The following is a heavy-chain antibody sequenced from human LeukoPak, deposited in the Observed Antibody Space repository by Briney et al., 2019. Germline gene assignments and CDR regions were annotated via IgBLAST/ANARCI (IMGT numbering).Heavy chain of an antibody. D-gene: IGHD3-22*01. Sequence: SETLSLTCTVSGGSISSSSYYWGWIRQPPGKGQEWIGSIYYSGSTYYNPSLKSRVTISVDTSKNQFSLKLSSVTAADTAVYYCAREYYYDSSGSPGVDYWGQGTLVTVSS. V-gene: IGHV4-39*02. CDR1: GGSISSSSYY. CDR2: IYYSGST. J-gene: IGHJ4*02. CDR3: AREYYYDSSGSPGVDY.